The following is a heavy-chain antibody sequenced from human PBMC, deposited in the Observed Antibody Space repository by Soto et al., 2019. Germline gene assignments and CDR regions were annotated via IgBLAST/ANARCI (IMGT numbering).Heavy chain of an antibody. D-gene: IGHD1-26*01. V-gene: IGHV3-9*01. J-gene: IGHJ4*02. CDR2: ISWNSGSI. CDR1: GFTLDDYA. CDR3: AKDPSGSYRGYFDY. Sequence: GGSLSLSCAASGFTLDDYAMHWVRQAPGNGLEWVSGISWNSGSIGYADSVKGRFTISRDNAKNSLYLQMNSLRAEDTALYYCAKDPSGSYRGYFDYWGQGTL.